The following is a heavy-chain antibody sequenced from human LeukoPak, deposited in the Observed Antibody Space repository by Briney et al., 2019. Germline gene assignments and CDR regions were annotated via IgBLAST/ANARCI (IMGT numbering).Heavy chain of an antibody. V-gene: IGHV3-30-3*01. D-gene: IGHD3-22*01. CDR2: IAYDGNYK. CDR1: GFTFSSYA. CDR3: ARDQGNYYDSSGYSDAFDI. J-gene: IGHJ3*02. Sequence: SGGSLRLSCAASGFTFSSYAMHWVRQAPGKGLEWVAVIAYDGNYKYYADSVKGRFTISRDNSKNTLSLQMNSLRAEDTAVYYCARDQGNYYDSSGYSDAFDIWGQGTLVTVSS.